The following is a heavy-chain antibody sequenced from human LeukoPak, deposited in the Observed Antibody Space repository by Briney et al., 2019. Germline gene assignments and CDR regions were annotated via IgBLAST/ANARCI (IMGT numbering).Heavy chain of an antibody. CDR3: ARDLVHYDYVWGSYRGYYFDY. CDR1: GFTFSTHT. CDR2: ISSTSSHT. V-gene: IGHV3-21*01. Sequence: GGSLRLSCAASGFTFSTHTMNWVRQAPGKGLEWVSCISSTSSHTYYADSVKGRFTISRDNAKNSLYLQMNSLRAEDTAVYYCARDLVHYDYVWGSYRGYYFDYWGQGTLVTVSS. D-gene: IGHD3-16*02. J-gene: IGHJ4*02.